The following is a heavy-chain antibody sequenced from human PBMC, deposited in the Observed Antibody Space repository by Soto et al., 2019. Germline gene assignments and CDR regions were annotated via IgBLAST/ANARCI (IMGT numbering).Heavy chain of an antibody. CDR3: AKDLQSYGDYDYYSYGMDV. V-gene: IGHV3-30*18. CDR1: GFTFSTYG. CDR2: ILYDGSNK. J-gene: IGHJ6*02. Sequence: QVQLVDSGGGEVQPGRSLTLSCAASGFTFSTYGMHWVRQTPGKGLEWVAVILYDGSNKFYSDSVKGRFTISRDNFNNTLTLQMNSLRSNDTAVYSCAKDLQSYGDYDYYSYGMDVWGLGTRFTVSS. D-gene: IGHD2-21*01.